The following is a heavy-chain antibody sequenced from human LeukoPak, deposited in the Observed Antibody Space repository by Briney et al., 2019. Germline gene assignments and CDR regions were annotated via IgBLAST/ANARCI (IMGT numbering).Heavy chain of an antibody. CDR2: IYYSGST. J-gene: IGHJ4*02. CDR3: ARAILYYDSSGYIDY. CDR1: GGPISSSSYY. V-gene: IGHV4-39*07. D-gene: IGHD3-22*01. Sequence: SETLSLTCTVSGGPISSSSYYWGWIRQPPGKGLEWIGSIYYSGSTYYNPSLKSRVTISVDTSKNQFSLELSSVTAADTAVYYCARAILYYDSSGYIDYWGQGTLVTVSS.